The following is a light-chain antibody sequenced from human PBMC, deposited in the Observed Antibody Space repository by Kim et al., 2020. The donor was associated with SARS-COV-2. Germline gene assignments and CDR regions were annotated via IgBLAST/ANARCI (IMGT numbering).Light chain of an antibody. CDR2: SKN. V-gene: IGLV1-47*02. J-gene: IGLJ3*02. CDR3: ATWDDTLNAWV. CDR1: SSNIGTNN. Sequence: QPVLTQPPSASGTPGQRVTISCSGSSSNIGTNNVFWYSQLPGTPPKLPVSSKNQRPSGVPDRFSGSKSGTSASLGISGLRSEDEADYYCATWDDTLNAWVFGGGTQLTVL.